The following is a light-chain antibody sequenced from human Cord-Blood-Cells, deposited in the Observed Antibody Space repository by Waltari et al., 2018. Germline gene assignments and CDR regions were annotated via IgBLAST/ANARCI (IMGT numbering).Light chain of an antibody. V-gene: IGLV2-14*01. J-gene: IGLJ1*01. Sequence: QSALTQPASVSGSPGQSITISCTGTSSDVGGSNYVAWYQQPPGKAPKLMIYDVSNRPSGVSNRFSGSNSGNTASLTISGLQAEDEADYYCSSYTSSSTYVFGTGTKVTVL. CDR3: SSYTSSSTYV. CDR1: SSDVGGSNY. CDR2: DVS.